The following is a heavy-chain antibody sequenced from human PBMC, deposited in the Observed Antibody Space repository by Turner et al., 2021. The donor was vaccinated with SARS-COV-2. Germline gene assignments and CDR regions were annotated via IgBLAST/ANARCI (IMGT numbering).Heavy chain of an antibody. CDR2: IIPILGIT. Sequence: QVQLVQSGAEVKKPGSSVKVSCKASGGPLSSYTISWVRQAPGQGLEWMVMIIPILGITNDAQKFQGRVTITADKSTSTAYMDLNSLRSEDTAVYYCASRWFGELPFDYWGQGTLVTVSS. J-gene: IGHJ4*02. CDR3: ASRWFGELPFDY. CDR1: GGPLSSYT. D-gene: IGHD3-10*01. V-gene: IGHV1-69*02.